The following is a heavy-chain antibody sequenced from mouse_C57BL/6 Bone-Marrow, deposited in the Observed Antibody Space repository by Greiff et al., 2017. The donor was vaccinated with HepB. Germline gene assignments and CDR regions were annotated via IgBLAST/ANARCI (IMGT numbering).Heavy chain of an antibody. CDR3: AIYYSNYDFDY. CDR2: ISYDGSN. D-gene: IGHD2-5*01. Sequence: EVKLMESGPGLVKPSQSLSLTCSVTGYSITSGYYWNWIRQFPGNKLEWMGYISYDGSNNYNPSLKNRISITRDTSKNQFFLKLNSVTTEDTATYYCAIYYSNYDFDYWGQGTTLTVSS. V-gene: IGHV3-6*01. J-gene: IGHJ2*01. CDR1: GYSITSGYY.